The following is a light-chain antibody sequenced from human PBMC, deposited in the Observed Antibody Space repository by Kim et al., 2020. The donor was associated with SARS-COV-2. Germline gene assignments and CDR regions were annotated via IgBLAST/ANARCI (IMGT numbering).Light chain of an antibody. CDR3: QQRSNWPPMYT. V-gene: IGKV3-11*01. CDR1: QSVSSY. CDR2: DAS. Sequence: ENVLTQSPGTLSLSPGERATLSCRASQSVSSYLAWYQQKPGQAPRLLIYDASNRATGIPARFSGSGSGTDFTLTISSLEPEDFAVYYCQQRSNWPPMYTFGQGTRLEI. J-gene: IGKJ2*01.